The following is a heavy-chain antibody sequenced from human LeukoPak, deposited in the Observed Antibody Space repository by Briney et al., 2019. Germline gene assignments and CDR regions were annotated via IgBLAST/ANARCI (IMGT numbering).Heavy chain of an antibody. CDR2: ISRSSSNI. J-gene: IGHJ3*02. V-gene: IGHV3-21*01. CDR1: GFTFSSYW. Sequence: PGGSLRLSCAASGFTFSSYWMSWVRQAPGKGLEWVSSISRSSSNIYYADSVKGRFTISRDNVKNSLYLQMNSLRAEDTAVCYCARESSGSHYRGAFDIWGQGTMVTVSS. CDR3: ARESSGSHYRGAFDI. D-gene: IGHD6-19*01.